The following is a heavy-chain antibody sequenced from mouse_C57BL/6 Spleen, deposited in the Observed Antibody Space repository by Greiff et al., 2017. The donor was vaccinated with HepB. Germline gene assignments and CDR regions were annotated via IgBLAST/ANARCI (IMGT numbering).Heavy chain of an antibody. D-gene: IGHD3-2*02. J-gene: IGHJ4*01. CDR1: GYTFTDYY. CDR2: IYPGSGNT. Sequence: QVHVKQSGAELVRPGASVKLSCKASGYTFTDYYINWVKQRPGQGLEWIARIYPGSGNTYYNEKFKGKATLTAEKSSSTAYMQLSSLTSEDSAVYFCATDSSGYHYYAMDYWGQGTSVTVSS. CDR3: ATDSSGYHYYAMDY. V-gene: IGHV1-76*01.